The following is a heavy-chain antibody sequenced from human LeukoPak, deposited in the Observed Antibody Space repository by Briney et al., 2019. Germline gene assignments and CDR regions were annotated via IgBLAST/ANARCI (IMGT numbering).Heavy chain of an antibody. CDR2: INPSGGST. J-gene: IGHJ4*02. V-gene: IGHV1-46*01. Sequence: ASVKVSCKASGYTFTSYYMHWMRQAPGQGLEWMGIINPSGGSTTYAQKFQGRVTMTRDTSTTTVYMELSSLRSEDTAVYYCARPTVRGVITYWGQGTLVTVSS. CDR1: GYTFTSYY. D-gene: IGHD3-10*01. CDR3: ARPTVRGVITY.